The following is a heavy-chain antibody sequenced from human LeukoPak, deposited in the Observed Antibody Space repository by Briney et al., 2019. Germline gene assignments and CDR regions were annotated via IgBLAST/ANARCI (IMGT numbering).Heavy chain of an antibody. V-gene: IGHV6-1*01. CDR1: GDSVSSSSAV. J-gene: IGHJ4*02. CDR2: TYYRSKWHN. D-gene: IGHD4-11*01. CDR3: AGTTDYSSFLAF. Sequence: SQTLSLTCAVSGDSVSSSSAVWNWIRQSPSRGLEWLGRTYYRSKWHNEYAESVKSRISITSDTSKNQYSLQLNSVSPEDTAEYFCAGTTDYSSFLAFWGQGTLVTVSS.